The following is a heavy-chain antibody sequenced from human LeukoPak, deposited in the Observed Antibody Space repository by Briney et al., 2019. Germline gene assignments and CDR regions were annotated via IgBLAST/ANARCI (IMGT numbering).Heavy chain of an antibody. V-gene: IGHV1-18*01. CDR1: GYTFTSYG. Sequence: ASVKVSCKASGYTFTSYGISWVRQAPGQGLEWMGWISAYNGNTNYAQKLQGRVTMTTDTSTSTAYMELRSLRSDDTAVYYCARDFIRVVPAAPFDYWGQGTLVTVSS. CDR2: ISAYNGNT. CDR3: ARDFIRVVPAAPFDY. D-gene: IGHD2-2*01. J-gene: IGHJ4*02.